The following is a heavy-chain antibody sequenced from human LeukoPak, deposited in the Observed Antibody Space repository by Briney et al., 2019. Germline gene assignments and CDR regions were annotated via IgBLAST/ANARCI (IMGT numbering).Heavy chain of an antibody. Sequence: GGSLRLSCAASGFTFSSYAMHWVRQAPGKGLEWVAVISYDGSNKYYADSVKGRFTISRDNSQDTLYLQMNSLRTEDSAIYYCNSYLYFGSNIFDYWGQGTLVTV. V-gene: IGHV3-30-3*01. J-gene: IGHJ4*02. CDR3: NSYLYFGSNIFDY. CDR2: ISYDGSNK. CDR1: GFTFSSYA. D-gene: IGHD3-10*01.